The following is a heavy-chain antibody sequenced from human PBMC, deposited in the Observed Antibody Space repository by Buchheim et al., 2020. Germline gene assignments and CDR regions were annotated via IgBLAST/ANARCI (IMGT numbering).Heavy chain of an antibody. J-gene: IGHJ4*02. CDR3: ARSNNYGYLGGLGKDY. D-gene: IGHD5-18*01. V-gene: IGHV3-30-3*01. CDR2: ISYDGSQK. Sequence: QVQLVESGGGVVQPGRSLRVSCAASGFTFSSYAMHWVRQAPGRGLEWVAVISYDGSQKYCTDSVKGRFTISRDNSKKTLYLQMNSLRAEDTAVYHCARSNNYGYLGGLGKDYWGQGTL. CDR1: GFTFSSYA.